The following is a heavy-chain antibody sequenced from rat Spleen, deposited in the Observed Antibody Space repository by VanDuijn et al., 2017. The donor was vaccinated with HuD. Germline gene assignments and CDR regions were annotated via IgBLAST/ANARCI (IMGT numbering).Heavy chain of an antibody. CDR2: INSAGTT. V-gene: IGHV3-3*01. D-gene: IGHD1-12*02. CDR3: ARGYYDGTQGFAY. CDR1: GYSITSGYG. J-gene: IGHJ2*01. Sequence: EVQLQESGPGLVKPSQSLSLTCSVTGYSITSGYGWNWIRKFPGNKLEWMGYINSAGTTKYNPPLKSQISITRDTSKNQFFLQVKSVTNEDTATYYCARGYYDGTQGFAYWGQGVMVTVSS.